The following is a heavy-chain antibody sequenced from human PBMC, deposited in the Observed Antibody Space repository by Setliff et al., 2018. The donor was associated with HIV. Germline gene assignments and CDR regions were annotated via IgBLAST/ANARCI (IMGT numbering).Heavy chain of an antibody. V-gene: IGHV3-23*01. Sequence: PGGSLRLSCAASGFTFSIYAMSWVRQAPGKGLEWVSGISAYDDSTYYADSVKGRFTISRDNSKNTLYLQMNSLRAEDTAVYYCARVGATAMVLEGFAFDIWGQGTMVTVSS. D-gene: IGHD5-18*01. CDR1: GFTFSIYA. CDR3: ARVGATAMVLEGFAFDI. CDR2: ISAYDDST. J-gene: IGHJ3*02.